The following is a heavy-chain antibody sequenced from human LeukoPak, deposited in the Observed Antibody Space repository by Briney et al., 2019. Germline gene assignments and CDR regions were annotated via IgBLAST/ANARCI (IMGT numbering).Heavy chain of an antibody. CDR3: AKHEGSYLDKSGYTFEY. CDR2: IYHNGST. J-gene: IGHJ4*02. Sequence: SETLSLTCTVSDASLSSGTYYWGWIRQPPGKGLEWIGSIYHNGSTSYNPSLKSRVTISVDTSRNQFSLKLSSVSAADRGIYYCAKHEGSYLDKSGYTFEYWGQGTLVTVSS. D-gene: IGHD3-22*01. V-gene: IGHV4-39*01. CDR1: DASLSSGTYY.